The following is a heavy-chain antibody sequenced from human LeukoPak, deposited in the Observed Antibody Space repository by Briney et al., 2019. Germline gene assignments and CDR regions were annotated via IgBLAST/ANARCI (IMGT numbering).Heavy chain of an antibody. V-gene: IGHV4-61*02. CDR1: GGSISSGDHY. Sequence: PSETLSLTCSISGGSISSGDHYWTWIRQPAGNELEWIGRIHTTGRTNYNPSLKSRVYILVDTSKNQFSLELSSLTAADTAVYYCAREFDYEGVDPWGQGTLVTVSS. J-gene: IGHJ5*02. D-gene: IGHD4-17*01. CDR3: AREFDYEGVDP. CDR2: IHTTGRT.